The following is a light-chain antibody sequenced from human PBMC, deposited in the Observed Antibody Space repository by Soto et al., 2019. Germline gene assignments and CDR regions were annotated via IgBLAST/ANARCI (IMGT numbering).Light chain of an antibody. J-gene: IGLJ1*01. V-gene: IGLV2-14*01. CDR1: SSDVGGYNY. CDR3: SSYTSSSIFYV. CDR2: EVS. Sequence: QSALTQPASVSGSPGQSITISCTGTSSDVGGYNYVSWYQQHPGKDPKLMIYEVSNRPSGVSNRFSGSKSGNTASLTISGLQAEDEADYYCSSYTSSSIFYVFGNGTKVTVL.